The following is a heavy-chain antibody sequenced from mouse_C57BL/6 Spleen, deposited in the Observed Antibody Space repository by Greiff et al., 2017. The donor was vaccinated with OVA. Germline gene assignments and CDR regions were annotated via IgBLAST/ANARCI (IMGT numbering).Heavy chain of an antibody. CDR3: TTPLDSSGDY. D-gene: IGHD3-2*02. J-gene: IGHJ2*01. Sequence: EVKLQESGAELVRPGASVKLSCTASGFNIKDDYMHWVKQRPEQGLEWIGWIDPENGDTEYASKYQGKATITADTSSNTAYLQLSSLTSEDTAVYYCTTPLDSSGDYWGQGTTLTVSS. CDR2: IDPENGDT. CDR1: GFNIKDDY. V-gene: IGHV14-4*01.